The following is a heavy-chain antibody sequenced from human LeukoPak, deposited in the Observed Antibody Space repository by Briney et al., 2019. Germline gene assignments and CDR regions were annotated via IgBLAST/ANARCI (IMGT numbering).Heavy chain of an antibody. CDR3: ARRAYSSSSLGYYYYYMDV. J-gene: IGHJ6*03. CDR2: VRSKAYGGTT. D-gene: IGHD6-6*01. Sequence: GRSLRLSCTTSGFTFDDYAMSWVRQAPGKGLEWVGFVRSKAYGGTTEYAASVKVRFTISRDDSKSIAYLQMNSLKTEDTAVYYCARRAYSSSSLGYYYYYMDVWGKGTTVTVSS. CDR1: GFTFDDYA. V-gene: IGHV3-49*04.